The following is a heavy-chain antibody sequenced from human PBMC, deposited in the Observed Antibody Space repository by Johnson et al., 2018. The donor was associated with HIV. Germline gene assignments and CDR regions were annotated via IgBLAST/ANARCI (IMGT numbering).Heavy chain of an antibody. CDR1: GFTLNYYG. V-gene: IGHV3-30*02. Sequence: QVQLVESGGGVVRPGGSLRLSCGASGFTLNYYGMSWVRQVPGKGLEWVTFIRYDGIIKYYAESVKGRFTISRDNSKNTLSLQMNSLRAEDTAVYYCARQTLRAFGVWGPGTMVTVSS. J-gene: IGHJ3*01. CDR2: IRYDGIIK. CDR3: ARQTLRAFGV.